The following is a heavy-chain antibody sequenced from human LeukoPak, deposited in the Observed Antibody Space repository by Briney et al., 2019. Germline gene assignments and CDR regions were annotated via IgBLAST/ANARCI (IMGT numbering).Heavy chain of an antibody. CDR2: ISGSGGST. V-gene: IGHV3-23*01. D-gene: IGHD3-22*01. CDR1: GFTFSSYA. CDR3: AKCYYYDSSGYYSGILSAFDI. J-gene: IGHJ3*02. Sequence: GGSLRLSCAASGFTFSSYAMSWVRQAPGKGLEWVSAISGSGGSTYYADSVKGRFTISRDNSKNTLYLQMNSLRAEDTAVYYCAKCYYYDSSGYYSGILSAFDIWGQGTMVTVSS.